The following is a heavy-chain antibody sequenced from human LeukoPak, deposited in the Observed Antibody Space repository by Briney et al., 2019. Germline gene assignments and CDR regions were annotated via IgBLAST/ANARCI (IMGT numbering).Heavy chain of an antibody. J-gene: IGHJ4*02. Sequence: PGGSLRLSCAASGFTFSSYEMNWVRQAPGKGLEWVSYMSSRGSIIFYADSVKGRFTISRDNAKNSLYLQMNSLKTEDTAVYFCARETQGSGWYGVFYYFDYWGQGTLVTVSS. CDR3: ARETQGSGWYGVFYYFDY. D-gene: IGHD6-19*01. CDR1: GFTFSSYE. V-gene: IGHV3-48*03. CDR2: MSSRGSII.